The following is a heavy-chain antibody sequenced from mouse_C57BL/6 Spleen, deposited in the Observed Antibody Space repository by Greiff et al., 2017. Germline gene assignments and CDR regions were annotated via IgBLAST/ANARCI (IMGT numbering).Heavy chain of an antibody. CDR3: ARAPHYYGSSYGYFDV. V-gene: IGHV5-16*01. D-gene: IGHD1-1*01. Sequence: EVKLMESEGGLVQPGSSMKLSCTASGFTFSDYYMAWVRQVPEKGLEWVANINYDGSSTYYLDSLKSRFIISRDNAKNILYLQMSSLKSEDTATYYCARAPHYYGSSYGYFDVWGTGTTVTVSS. J-gene: IGHJ1*03. CDR1: GFTFSDYY. CDR2: INYDGSST.